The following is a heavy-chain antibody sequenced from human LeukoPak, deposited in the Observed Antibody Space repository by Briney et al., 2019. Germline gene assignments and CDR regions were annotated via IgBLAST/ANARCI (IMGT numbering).Heavy chain of an antibody. CDR1: GYTFTSYD. V-gene: IGHV1-8*03. CDR3: ASSVGATTPFDY. D-gene: IGHD1-26*01. J-gene: IGHJ4*02. CDR2: MNPNSGNT. Sequence: GASVKVSCKASGYTFTSYDINWVRQATGQGLEWMGWMNPNSGNTGYAQKFQGRVTITRNTSISTAYMELSSLRSEDTAVYYRASSVGATTPFDYWGQGTLVTVSS.